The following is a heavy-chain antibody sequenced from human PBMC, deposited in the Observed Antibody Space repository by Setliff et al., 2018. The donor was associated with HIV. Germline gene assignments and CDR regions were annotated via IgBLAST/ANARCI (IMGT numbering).Heavy chain of an antibody. J-gene: IGHJ6*03. CDR1: GFSFTSYW. D-gene: IGHD6-13*01. Sequence: GESLQISCKGSGFSFTSYWIAWVRQMPGKGLEWMGIIYPGDSENRYSPSFQGQVTISVDKSISTAYLQWSSLKASDTAMYYCARLLYSNSWNWENYFYYMDVWAKGTTVTVSS. V-gene: IGHV5-51*01. CDR3: ARLLYSNSWNWENYFYYMDV. CDR2: IYPGDSEN.